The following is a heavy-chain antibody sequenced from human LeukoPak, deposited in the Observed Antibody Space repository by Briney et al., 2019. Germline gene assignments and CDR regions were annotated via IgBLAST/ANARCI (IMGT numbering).Heavy chain of an antibody. CDR2: INPNSGGT. V-gene: IGHV1-2*02. Sequence: ASVKVSCKASGYTFTGYYMHWVRQAPGQGLEWMGWINPNSGGTNYAQKFQGRVTMTRDTSISTAYMELSRLRSDDMAVYYCAREDHIYYYYGMDVWGQGTTVTVSS. J-gene: IGHJ6*02. CDR1: GYTFTGYY. D-gene: IGHD2-21*01. CDR3: AREDHIYYYYGMDV.